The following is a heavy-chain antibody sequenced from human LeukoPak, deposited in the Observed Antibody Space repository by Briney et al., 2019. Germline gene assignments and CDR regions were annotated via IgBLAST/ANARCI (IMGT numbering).Heavy chain of an antibody. V-gene: IGHV3-74*03. CDR2: TNTDGSST. D-gene: IGHD4-23*01. Sequence: GGSLSLSCAASGFTFSSYWMHWVRHAPGKGLVWVSGTNTDGSSTMYADSVKGRFTIARDNAKNTLYLQMNSLRAEDTAVYYCYGANAEHWGQGTLVTVSS. CDR1: GFTFSSYW. J-gene: IGHJ1*01. CDR3: YGANAEH.